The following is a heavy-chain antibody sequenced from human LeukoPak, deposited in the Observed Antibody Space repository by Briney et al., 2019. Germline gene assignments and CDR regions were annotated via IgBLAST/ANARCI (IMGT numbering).Heavy chain of an antibody. CDR3: ARISAAGTNPYFDY. V-gene: IGHV1-69*13. CDR1: GGTFISYA. D-gene: IGHD6-13*01. CDR2: IIPIFGTA. Sequence: GASVKVSCKASGGTFISYAISWVRQAPGQGLEWMGGIIPIFGTANYAQKFQGRVTITADESTSTAYMELSSLRSEDTAVYYCARISAAGTNPYFDYWGQGTLVTVSS. J-gene: IGHJ4*02.